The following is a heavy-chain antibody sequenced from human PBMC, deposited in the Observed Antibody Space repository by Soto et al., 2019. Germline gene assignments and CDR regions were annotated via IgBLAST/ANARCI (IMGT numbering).Heavy chain of an antibody. CDR1: GFTFSGSV. CDR3: TTYGNSYKEFDY. Sequence: EVQLVESGGGLVHPGGSLKLSCAVSGFTFSGSVMHWVRQAPGKGLEWLGRIRSRDSDYATSYAESVKGRVTISRDDSKNTAYLQVTSLKIEDTALYYCTTYGNSYKEFDYWGQGTLVTVSS. CDR2: IRSRDSDYAT. J-gene: IGHJ4*02. V-gene: IGHV3-73*01. D-gene: IGHD6-6*01.